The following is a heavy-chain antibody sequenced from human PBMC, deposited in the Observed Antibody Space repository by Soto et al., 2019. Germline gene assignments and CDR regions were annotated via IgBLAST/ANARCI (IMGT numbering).Heavy chain of an antibody. J-gene: IGHJ6*03. CDR1: GGTFSSYT. CDR3: AASYCSSTSCYPYYYYYMDV. CDR2: IILILGIA. D-gene: IGHD2-2*01. V-gene: IGHV1-69*02. Sequence: QVQLVQSGAEVKKPGSSVKVSCKASGGTFSSYTISWVRQAPGQGLEWMGRIILILGIANYAQKFQGRVTITADKSTSTAYMELSSLRSEDTAVYYCAASYCSSTSCYPYYYYYMDVWGKGTTVTVSS.